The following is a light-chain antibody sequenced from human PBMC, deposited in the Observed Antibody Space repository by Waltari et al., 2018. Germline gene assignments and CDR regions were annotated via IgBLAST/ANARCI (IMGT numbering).Light chain of an antibody. V-gene: IGKV3-20*01. J-gene: IGKJ1*01. Sequence: DIVLTQSPGTLSFPPGERASLFCRAGQSVGKYLAWYQQKPGQAPRLVMYDASTRATGIPDRFSGSGSGTDFSLTISRLEPEDFAVYYCQKYVNLPATFGQGTRVEIK. CDR3: QKYVNLPAT. CDR2: DAS. CDR1: QSVGKY.